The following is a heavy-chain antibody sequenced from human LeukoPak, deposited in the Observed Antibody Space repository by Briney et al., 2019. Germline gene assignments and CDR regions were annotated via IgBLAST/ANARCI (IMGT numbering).Heavy chain of an antibody. Sequence: ASVKVSCKASGYTFTSYGISWVRQAPGQGLEWMGWISGSNGNTNYAQEFQDRVTITRDTSASTAYMELSSLRSEDMAVYYCARARYETRIWPKSRYDYYHYMDVWGKGTTVTVSS. J-gene: IGHJ6*03. D-gene: IGHD3-3*01. V-gene: IGHV1-18*03. CDR2: ISGSNGNT. CDR1: GYTFTSYG. CDR3: ARARYETRIWPKSRYDYYHYMDV.